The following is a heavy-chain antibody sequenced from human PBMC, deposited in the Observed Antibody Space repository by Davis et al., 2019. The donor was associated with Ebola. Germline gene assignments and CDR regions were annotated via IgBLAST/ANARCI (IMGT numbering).Heavy chain of an antibody. V-gene: IGHV4-31*03. CDR2: IYSLGST. Sequence: PSETLSLTCTVSGGSISSSSYYWTWIRQHPGKGLEWIGYIYSLGSTYYHPSLKSRITISLDTSKNQFSLKLSSVTAADTAVYYCARARGGFTSGLRFDYWGQGTLVTVSS. CDR1: GGSISSSSYY. J-gene: IGHJ4*02. CDR3: ARARGGFTSGLRFDY. D-gene: IGHD5-18*01.